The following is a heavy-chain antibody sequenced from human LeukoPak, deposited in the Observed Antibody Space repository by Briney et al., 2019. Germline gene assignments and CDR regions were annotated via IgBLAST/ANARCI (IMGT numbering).Heavy chain of an antibody. CDR3: ARARGSYYPVGY. V-gene: IGHV1-18*04. CDR2: ISAYNGNT. CDR1: GYRITSHW. D-gene: IGHD1-26*01. Sequence: GESLKISCKGPGYRITSHWISWVRQAPGQGLEWMGWISAYNGNTNYAQKLQGRVTMTTDTSTSTAYMELRSLRSDDTAVYYCARARGSYYPVGYWGQGTLVTVSS. J-gene: IGHJ4*02.